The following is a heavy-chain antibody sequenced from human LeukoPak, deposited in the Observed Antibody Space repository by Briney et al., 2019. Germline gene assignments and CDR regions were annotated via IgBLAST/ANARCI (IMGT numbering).Heavy chain of an antibody. J-gene: IGHJ4*02. D-gene: IGHD5-24*01. CDR3: ARGDGYNFFDS. CDR2: IYIDGNT. CDR1: GFTVSRNY. Sequence: GGSLRLSSAASGFTVSRNYMSWVRQAPGKGLEWVSVIYIDGNTYYAGSVRGRFTISRDNSKNTVYLQMDSLRAEDTAVYYCARGDGYNFFDSWGQGTLVTVSS. V-gene: IGHV3-66*01.